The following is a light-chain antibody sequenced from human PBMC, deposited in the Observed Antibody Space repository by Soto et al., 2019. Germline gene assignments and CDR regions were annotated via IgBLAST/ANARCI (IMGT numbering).Light chain of an antibody. CDR3: QAWDSTTVV. J-gene: IGLJ2*01. V-gene: IGLV3-1*01. CDR2: QDY. CDR1: NLGEKY. Sequence: SYELTQPPSVSVSLGQTASITCSGQNLGEKYASWYQQKPGQSPVLVIYQDYIRPSGIPERFSGSNSGNTATLTISGTQTLDEADYYCQAWDSTTVVFGGGTKVTVL.